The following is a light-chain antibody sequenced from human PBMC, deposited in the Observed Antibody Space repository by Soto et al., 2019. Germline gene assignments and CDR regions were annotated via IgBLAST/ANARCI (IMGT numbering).Light chain of an antibody. V-gene: IGLV1-51*01. CDR2: DNN. Sequence: QSALTQPPSVSAAPGQKVTISCSGSSSNIGNNYVSWYQQLPGTAPKLLIYDNNKRPSGIPDRFSGSKSGTSATLGITGLQTGDEADDYCGTWDSSLSARKVFGGGTKLTVL. CDR1: SSNIGNNY. J-gene: IGLJ3*02. CDR3: GTWDSSLSARKV.